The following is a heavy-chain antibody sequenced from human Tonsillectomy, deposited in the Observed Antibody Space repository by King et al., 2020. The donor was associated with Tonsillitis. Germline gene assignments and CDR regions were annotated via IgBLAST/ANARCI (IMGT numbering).Heavy chain of an antibody. Sequence: QLQESGPGLVKPSETLSLTCTVSGGSISSGTYYWGWIRQPPGKGLEWIGSIYYIGNTYYNPSLKSRVTILVDTSKNQFSLKLSSVTAADTAVYYSARLLLGYCSGGSCSDAFDIWGQGXMVTVSS. CDR1: GGSISSGTYY. J-gene: IGHJ3*02. V-gene: IGHV4-39*07. CDR3: ARLLLGYCSGGSCSDAFDI. CDR2: IYYIGNT. D-gene: IGHD2-15*01.